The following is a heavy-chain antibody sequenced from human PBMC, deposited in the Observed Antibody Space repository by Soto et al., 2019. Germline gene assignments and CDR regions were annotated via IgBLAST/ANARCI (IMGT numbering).Heavy chain of an antibody. V-gene: IGHV1-8*01. D-gene: IGHD2-2*01. J-gene: IGHJ6*02. CDR1: GYTFTSYD. Sequence: ASVKVSCKASGYTFTSYDINWVRQATGQGLEWMGWMNPNSGNRGYAQKFQGRVTMTRNTSISTAYMELSSLRSEDTPVYYCARGRNCSSTSCYGGWGSYYYYYGMEVGGQGTTVTVYS. CDR3: ARGRNCSSTSCYGGWGSYYYYYGMEV. CDR2: MNPNSGNR.